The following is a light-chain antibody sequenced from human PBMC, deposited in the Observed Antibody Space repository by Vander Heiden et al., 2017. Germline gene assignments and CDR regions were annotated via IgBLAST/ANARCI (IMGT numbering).Light chain of an antibody. J-gene: IGKJ1*01. Sequence: DIQMSQSPSSLSASVGDRVTITCRASQYISSYLNWYQQKPGKAPNLLIYAASSLQSGVPSRFSGSGSGTDFTLTISSLQPEDFATYYCQQSFILPWTFGQGTNVEIK. V-gene: IGKV1-39*01. CDR2: AAS. CDR3: QQSFILPWT. CDR1: QYISSY.